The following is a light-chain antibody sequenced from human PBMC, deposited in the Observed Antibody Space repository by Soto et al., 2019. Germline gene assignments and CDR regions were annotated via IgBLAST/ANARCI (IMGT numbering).Light chain of an antibody. CDR1: QDISNY. J-gene: IGKJ5*01. CDR2: AIS. CDR3: QQYMAYPIT. Sequence: DIQMTQSPPSLSASVGDRVTITCRASQDISNYLVWLQQKPGKAPESLIYAISTLESGVPSRFSGSGSGSDFTLTMSGLQPEDFGTYYCQQYMAYPITFGQGTRLDIK. V-gene: IGKV1-16*01.